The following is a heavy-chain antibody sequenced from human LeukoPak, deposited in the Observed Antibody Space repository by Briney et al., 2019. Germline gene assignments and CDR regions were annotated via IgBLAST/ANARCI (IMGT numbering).Heavy chain of an antibody. Sequence: ASVKVSCTVSGYTLTELSMHWVRQAPGKGLEWMGGFDPEDGETIYAQKFQGRVTMTTDTSTSTAYMELRSLRSDDTAVYYCAYDILTGSYFDPWGQGTLVTVSS. D-gene: IGHD3-9*01. V-gene: IGHV1-24*01. J-gene: IGHJ5*02. CDR1: GYTLTELS. CDR3: AYDILTGSYFDP. CDR2: FDPEDGET.